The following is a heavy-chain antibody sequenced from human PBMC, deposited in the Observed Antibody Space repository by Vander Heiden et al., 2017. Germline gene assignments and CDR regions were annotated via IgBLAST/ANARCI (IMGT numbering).Heavy chain of an antibody. Sequence: EVQLVESGGGLVQPGGSLRLSCAASGLPFSSYWMSWVRQAPGKGLEWVANIKQDGSEKYYVDSVKGRFTISRDNAKNSLYLQMNSLRAEDTAVYYCARDSYYYDSSGYEWYVYWGQGTLVTVSS. J-gene: IGHJ4*02. CDR1: GLPFSSYW. CDR3: ARDSYYYDSSGYEWYVY. V-gene: IGHV3-7*01. CDR2: IKQDGSEK. D-gene: IGHD3-22*01.